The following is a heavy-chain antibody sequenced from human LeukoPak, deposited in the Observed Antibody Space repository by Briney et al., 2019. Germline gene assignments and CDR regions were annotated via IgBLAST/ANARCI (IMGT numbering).Heavy chain of an antibody. V-gene: IGHV3-9*01. D-gene: IGHD3/OR15-3a*01. J-gene: IGHJ6*03. CDR1: GFIFDDYA. Sequence: GGSLRLSCAASGFIFDDYAMHWVRQAPGKGLEWVSGIDWNSGSIGYADSVKGRFTISRDNAKKSLYLQMNSLRAEDTALYYCAKVGPDYFYMDVWGKGTTVIVSS. CDR2: IDWNSGSI. CDR3: AKVGPDYFYMDV.